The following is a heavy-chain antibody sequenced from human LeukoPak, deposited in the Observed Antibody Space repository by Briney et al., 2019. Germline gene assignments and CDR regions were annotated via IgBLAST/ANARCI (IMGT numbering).Heavy chain of an antibody. Sequence: GGSLRLSCAASGFTFSSYSMNWVRQAPGKGLEWVSSISSSSSYIYYADSVKGRFTISRDNAKNSLYLQMNSLRAEDTAVYYCARDPQEYYDSSGVFDIWGQGTMVTVSS. CDR2: ISSSSSYI. CDR1: GFTFSSYS. J-gene: IGHJ3*02. V-gene: IGHV3-21*01. D-gene: IGHD3-22*01. CDR3: ARDPQEYYDSSGVFDI.